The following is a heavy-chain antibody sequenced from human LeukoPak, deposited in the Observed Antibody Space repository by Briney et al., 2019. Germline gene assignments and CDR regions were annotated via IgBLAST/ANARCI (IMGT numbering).Heavy chain of an antibody. CDR1: GCTFSSCT. J-gene: IGHJ4*02. V-gene: IGHV1-69*04. Sequence: SVKVSCTASGCTFSSCTISWVRQALGQGLEWKGRIIPILGIANYAQKFQGRVTITADKSTSTAYMELSSLRSEDTAVYYCPRDPAGDYGVDWGQGTLVTVSS. CDR2: IIPILGIA. CDR3: PRDPAGDYGVD. D-gene: IGHD4-17*01.